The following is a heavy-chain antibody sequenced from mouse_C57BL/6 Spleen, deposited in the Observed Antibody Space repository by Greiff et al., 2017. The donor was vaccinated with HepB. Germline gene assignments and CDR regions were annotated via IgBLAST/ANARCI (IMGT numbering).Heavy chain of an antibody. CDR3: ARAGGYGDYFYWDFGV. Sequence: EVMLVESEGGLVQLGSSMKLSCTASGFTFSDYYMAWVRQVPEKGLEWVANINYDGSSTYYLDSLKSRFTISRDNAKNILYLQMSGLKSEDTATYYCARAGGYGDYFYWDFGVWGTGTTVTVSS. J-gene: IGHJ1*03. D-gene: IGHD2-13*01. CDR1: GFTFSDYY. V-gene: IGHV5-16*01. CDR2: INYDGSST.